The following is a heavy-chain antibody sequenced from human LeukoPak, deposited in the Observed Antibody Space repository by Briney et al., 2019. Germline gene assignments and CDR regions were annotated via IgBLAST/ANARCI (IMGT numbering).Heavy chain of an antibody. D-gene: IGHD2-15*01. CDR1: GGSFSGYY. CDR3: TRGQKCGYCSGGSCYIRN. CDR2: INHSGST. J-gene: IGHJ4*02. V-gene: IGHV4-34*01. Sequence: SETLSLTCAVYGGSFSGYYWSWIRQPPGKGLEWIGEINHSGSTNYNPSLKSRVTISVDTSKNQFSLKLSSVTAADTAVYYCTRGQKCGYCSGGSCYIRNRGQGTLGTVSS.